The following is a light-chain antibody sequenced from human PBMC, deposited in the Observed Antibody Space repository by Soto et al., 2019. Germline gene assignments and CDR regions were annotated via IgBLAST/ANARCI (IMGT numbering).Light chain of an antibody. CDR3: QQFDNLPLT. CDR1: QDISNY. Sequence: DIQMTQSPSSLSASVGDTVTITCQASQDISNYLNWYQQKPGKPPRLLIFDASRLQTGVPARFGGSGSGTDFSFTIGSLQPEDIATYYCQQFDNLPLTFGGGTRVEI. CDR2: DAS. J-gene: IGKJ4*01. V-gene: IGKV1-33*01.